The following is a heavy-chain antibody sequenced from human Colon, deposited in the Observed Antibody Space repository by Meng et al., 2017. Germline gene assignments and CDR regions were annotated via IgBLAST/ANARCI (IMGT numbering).Heavy chain of an antibody. CDR3: ARLIAGWPFYFDY. V-gene: IGHV4-31*03. D-gene: IGHD6-19*01. CDR2: MFHSGTT. J-gene: IGHJ4*02. Sequence: QVQLQESGPGLGKPSQTLSLTCRFSGGSISSGGYYWSWIRQHPGKGLEWIGYMFHSGTTKYNPSLKSRVSMSVDTTKNQFYLKLTSVTVADTAVFYCARLIAGWPFYFDYWGQGILVTVSS. CDR1: GGSISSGGYY.